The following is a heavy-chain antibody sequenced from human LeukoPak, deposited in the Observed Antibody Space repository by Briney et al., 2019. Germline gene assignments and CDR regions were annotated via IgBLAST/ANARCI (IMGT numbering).Heavy chain of an antibody. CDR2: IYSSGST. V-gene: IGHV4-59*01. Sequence: SETLSLTCTVSGGSISNYYRSWIRQPPGKGLEWIGYIYSSGSTNFNPSLKSRVTISVDTSKNHFSLNLSSVTAADAAVYYCARWGSIAAARFDYWGQGTLVTVSS. CDR1: GGSISNYY. CDR3: ARWGSIAAARFDY. J-gene: IGHJ4*02. D-gene: IGHD6-13*01.